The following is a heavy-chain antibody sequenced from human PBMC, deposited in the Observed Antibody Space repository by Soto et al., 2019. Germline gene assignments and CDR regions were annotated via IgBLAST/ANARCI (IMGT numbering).Heavy chain of an antibody. Sequence: SETLSLTCAVYGGSFSGYYWTWIRQPPGTGLEWIGEINHSGSTNYNPSLKSRVTISVDTSKNQFSLKLTSVTAADTAVYYCARDRVMLTFGGASEEWGIDSWGQGTLVT. CDR2: INHSGST. V-gene: IGHV4-34*01. CDR1: GGSFSGYY. D-gene: IGHD3-16*01. CDR3: ARDRVMLTFGGASEEWGIDS. J-gene: IGHJ4*02.